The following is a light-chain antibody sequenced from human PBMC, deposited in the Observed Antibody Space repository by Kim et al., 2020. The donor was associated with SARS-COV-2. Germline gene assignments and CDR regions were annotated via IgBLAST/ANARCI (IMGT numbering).Light chain of an antibody. Sequence: QRVTDTCTGIRTNIGAGYVVHWYQHVPGTAPKLLSYGVINPPSGVPDRSSSAKLGTSATLAITALQSGDKTYYYCQAYDNSLSGYVFGTGPRGTVL. CDR3: QAYDNSLSGYV. J-gene: IGLJ1*01. CDR1: RTNIGAGYV. V-gene: IGLV1-40*01. CDR2: GVI.